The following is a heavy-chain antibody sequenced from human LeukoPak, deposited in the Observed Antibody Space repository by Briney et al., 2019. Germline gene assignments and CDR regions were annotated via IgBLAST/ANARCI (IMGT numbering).Heavy chain of an antibody. CDR2: INTDGSST. D-gene: IGHD3-22*01. Sequence: PGGSLRLSCAASGFTFSSYWMYWVRQAPGKGLVWVSRINTDGSSTSYADSVKGRFTISRDNAKNTLYLQMNSLRAEDTAVYYCARGYSSGYYFFDYWGQGTLVTVSS. V-gene: IGHV3-74*01. CDR1: GFTFSSYW. CDR3: ARGYSSGYYFFDY. J-gene: IGHJ4*02.